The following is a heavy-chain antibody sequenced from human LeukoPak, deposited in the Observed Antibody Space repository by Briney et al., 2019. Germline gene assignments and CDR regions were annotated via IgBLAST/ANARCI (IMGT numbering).Heavy chain of an antibody. CDR2: IGPTGSVR. Sequence: KTGGSLRLSCTASGLTFSTSGFNWVRQAPGKGLEWVASIGPTGSVRYHADSIKGRFTISRDNANNFLYLQMNSLRAEDTAVYYCATETNGRHYDYWGQGTLLTVSS. D-gene: IGHD1-14*01. CDR1: GLTFSTSG. J-gene: IGHJ4*02. CDR3: ATETNGRHYDY. V-gene: IGHV3-21*06.